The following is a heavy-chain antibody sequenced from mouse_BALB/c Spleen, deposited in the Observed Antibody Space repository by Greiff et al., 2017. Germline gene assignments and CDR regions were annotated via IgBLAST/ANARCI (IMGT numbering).Heavy chain of an antibody. CDR3: ARHTVVAPAY. CDR1: GFAFSSYD. D-gene: IGHD1-1*01. J-gene: IGHJ3*01. V-gene: IGHV5-12-1*01. CDR2: ISSGGGST. Sequence: EVKLMESGGGLVKPGGSLKLSCAASGFAFSSYDMSWVRQTPEKRLEWVAYISSGGGSTYYPDTVKGRFTISRDNAKNTLYLQMSSLKSEDTAMYYCARHTVVAPAYWGQGTLVTVSA.